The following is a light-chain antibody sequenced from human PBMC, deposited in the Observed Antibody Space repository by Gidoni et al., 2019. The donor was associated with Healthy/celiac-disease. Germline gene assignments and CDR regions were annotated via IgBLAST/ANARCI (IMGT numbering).Light chain of an antibody. Sequence: QSALTQPASVSGSPGQSITISCTGTSSDVGSYNLVSWYQQHTGKAPKRMIYEGSKRPSVVSNRFSGSKSGNTASLTISGLQAEDEADYYCCSYAGSFVVFGGGTKLTVL. CDR3: CSYAGSFVV. CDR1: SSDVGSYNL. V-gene: IGLV2-23*01. CDR2: EGS. J-gene: IGLJ2*01.